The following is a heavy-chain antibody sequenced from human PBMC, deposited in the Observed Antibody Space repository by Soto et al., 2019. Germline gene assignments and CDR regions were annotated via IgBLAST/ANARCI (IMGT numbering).Heavy chain of an antibody. CDR2: FDPEDGET. J-gene: IGHJ6*02. CDR3: ATVGSSSSGSYYYGMDV. Sequence: EASVKVSCKVSGYTLTELSMHWVRQAPGKGLEWMGGFDPEDGETIYAQKFQGRVTMTEDTSTDTAYMELSSLRSEDTAVYYCATVGSSSSGSYYYGMDVWGQGTTVTVSS. V-gene: IGHV1-24*01. CDR1: GYTLTELS. D-gene: IGHD6-6*01.